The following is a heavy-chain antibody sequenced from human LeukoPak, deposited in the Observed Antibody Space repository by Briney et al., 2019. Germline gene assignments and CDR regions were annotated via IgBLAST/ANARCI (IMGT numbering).Heavy chain of an antibody. CDR1: GYTFTGYY. D-gene: IGHD1-26*01. Sequence: ASVKVSCKDSGYTFTGYYMHWVRQAPGQGLEWMGWINPNSGGTNYAQNFQGRVTMTRDTSISTAYMELSRLRSDDTAVYYCARDPSWELPFYYYYMDVWGKGTTVTISS. J-gene: IGHJ6*03. V-gene: IGHV1-2*02. CDR2: INPNSGGT. CDR3: ARDPSWELPFYYYYMDV.